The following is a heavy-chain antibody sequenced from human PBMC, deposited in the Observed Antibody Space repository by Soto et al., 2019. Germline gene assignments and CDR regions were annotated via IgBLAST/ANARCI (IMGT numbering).Heavy chain of an antibody. D-gene: IGHD4-17*01. CDR2: ISTYNGNT. J-gene: IGHJ5*01. CDR3: ATVPTRTHGDSNKNNWFDS. Sequence: ASVKVSCKTSGYTFTNYGINWVRQAPGQGLEWMGWISTYNGNTNYAQNLQDRVTMTTDTSTSTAYMELRSLRSEDTAVYYCATVPTRTHGDSNKNNWFDSWGQGTLVTVSS. V-gene: IGHV1-18*04. CDR1: GYTFTNYG.